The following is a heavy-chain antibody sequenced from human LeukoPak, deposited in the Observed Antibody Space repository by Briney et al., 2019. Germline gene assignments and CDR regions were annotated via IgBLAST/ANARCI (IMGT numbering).Heavy chain of an antibody. CDR2: IYSGGNT. CDR3: ARAHDRGYYYGFDY. Sequence: PGGALRLSGAASGFTVIINYMSWVRQAPGKGLDWVSVIYSGGNTYYADSVQGRFTMSRENPKNTLYLQMNSLRAEDTAVYYCARAHDRGYYYGFDYWGQGTLVTVSS. J-gene: IGHJ4*02. D-gene: IGHD3-22*01. CDR1: GFTVIINY. V-gene: IGHV3-66*01.